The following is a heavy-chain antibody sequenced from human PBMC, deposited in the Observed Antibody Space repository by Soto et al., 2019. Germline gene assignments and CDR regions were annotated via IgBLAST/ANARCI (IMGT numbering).Heavy chain of an antibody. Sequence: APTLANPTQPLTLTCPFSGLSLCICGVSIGPLRQPQGKALEWLALIYSNDDKRYSPSLKSRLTMTKDTSKKQVVLTMTNMDPVDTPTYYCARGHYDTTGYGDFDIWGQGTMVSDSS. CDR1: GLSLCICGVS. J-gene: IGHJ3*02. CDR2: IYSNDDK. V-gene: IGHV2-5*01. D-gene: IGHD3-22*01. CDR3: ARGHYDTTGYGDFDI.